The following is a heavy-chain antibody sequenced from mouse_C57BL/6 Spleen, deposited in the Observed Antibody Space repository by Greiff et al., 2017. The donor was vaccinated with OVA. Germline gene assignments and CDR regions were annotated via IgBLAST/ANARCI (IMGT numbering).Heavy chain of an antibody. D-gene: IGHD2-5*01. J-gene: IGHJ3*01. CDR2: IIPNYGTT. CDR3: ASYYSKAWFAY. V-gene: IGHV1-39*01. CDR1: GYSFPDYN. Sequence: QLQESGPELVKPGASVKISCKASGYSFPDYNMNWVKQSHGKSLEWIGVIIPNYGTTSYNQKFKGKATLTVDQSSSTAYMPLNSLTSEDSAVDYSASYYSKAWFAYWGQGTLVTVSA.